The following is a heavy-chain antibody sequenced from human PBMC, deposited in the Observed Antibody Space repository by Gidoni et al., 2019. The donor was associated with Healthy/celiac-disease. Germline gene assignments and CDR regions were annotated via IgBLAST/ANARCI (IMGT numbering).Heavy chain of an antibody. V-gene: IGHV4-39*01. J-gene: IGHJ5*02. D-gene: IGHD5-12*01. CDR1: GGSISSSSYY. CDR3: ARGGGYSGYDSPWFDP. Sequence: QLQLQESGPGLVKPSATLSLTCTVSGGSISSSSYYWGWLRQPPGKGLEWIGSIYYSGSTYYNPSLKSRVTISVDTSKNQFSLKLSFVTAADTAVYYCARGGGYSGYDSPWFDPWGQGTLVTVSS. CDR2: IYYSGST.